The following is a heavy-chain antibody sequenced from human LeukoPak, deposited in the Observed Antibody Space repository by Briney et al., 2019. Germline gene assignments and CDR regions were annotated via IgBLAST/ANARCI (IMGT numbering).Heavy chain of an antibody. CDR1: GYTLTSHG. CDR3: ARSEQFPYYMDV. V-gene: IGHV1-18*01. D-gene: IGHD6-19*01. J-gene: IGHJ6*03. Sequence: ASVKVSCKASGYTLTSHGISWVRQAPGQGLEWMGWIGAYNGNTKYAQKFQGRVTVTTDTSTSTAYMELSRLRSDDTAVYYCARSEQFPYYMDVWGKGTTVTVSS. CDR2: IGAYNGNT.